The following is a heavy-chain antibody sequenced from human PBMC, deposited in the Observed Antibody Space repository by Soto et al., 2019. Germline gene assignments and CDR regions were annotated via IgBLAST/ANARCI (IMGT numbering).Heavy chain of an antibody. CDR3: AKDYGIVGATTAGFDY. CDR2: ISYDGSNK. J-gene: IGHJ4*02. CDR1: GFTFSSYG. V-gene: IGHV3-30*18. D-gene: IGHD1-26*01. Sequence: QVQLVESGGGVVQPGRSLRLSCAASGFTFSSYGMHWVRQAPGKGLEWVAVISYDGSNKYYADSVKGRFTISRDNSKNTLYLQMNSLRAEDTAVYYCAKDYGIVGATTAGFDYWGQGTLVTVSS.